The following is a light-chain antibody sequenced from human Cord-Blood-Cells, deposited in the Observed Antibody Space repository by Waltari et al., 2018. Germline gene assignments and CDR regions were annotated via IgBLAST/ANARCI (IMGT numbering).Light chain of an antibody. J-gene: IGLJ1*01. V-gene: IGLV2-14*01. CDR3: SSYTSSSTV. CDR1: SSDVGGYNY. CDR2: DVS. Sequence: QSALTQPASVSGSPGPAITIPCTGTSSDVGGYNYVSWYQQHPGKAPKLMIYDVSKRPSGVSNRFSGSKSGNTASLTISGLQAEDEADYYCSSYTSSSTVFGTGTKVTVL.